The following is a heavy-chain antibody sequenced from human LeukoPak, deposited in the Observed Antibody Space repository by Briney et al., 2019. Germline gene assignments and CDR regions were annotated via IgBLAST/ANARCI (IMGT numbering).Heavy chain of an antibody. CDR2: ISSSGSTI. J-gene: IGHJ5*02. D-gene: IGHD1-26*01. CDR1: GFTFSSYE. V-gene: IGHV3-48*03. CDR3: ARAVGATNL. Sequence: GGSLRLSCAASGFTFSSYEMNWVRQAPGKGLEWVSYISSSGSTIYYADSVRGRFTISRDNAKNSLYLQMNSLRAEDTAVYYCARAVGATNLWGQGTLVTVSS.